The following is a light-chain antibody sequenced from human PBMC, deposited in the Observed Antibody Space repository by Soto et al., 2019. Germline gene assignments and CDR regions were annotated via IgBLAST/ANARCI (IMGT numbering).Light chain of an antibody. J-gene: IGKJ5*01. Sequence: ETLFAQSPGPLSLSPGERATLSCRASQSVSSTSLAWYQQKPGQAPRLLIYGASSRATGIPDRFSGSGSGTDFTLTISRLEPEDFAVFYCQQYGSSITFGQGTRLEIK. CDR3: QQYGSSIT. V-gene: IGKV3-20*01. CDR2: GAS. CDR1: QSVSSTS.